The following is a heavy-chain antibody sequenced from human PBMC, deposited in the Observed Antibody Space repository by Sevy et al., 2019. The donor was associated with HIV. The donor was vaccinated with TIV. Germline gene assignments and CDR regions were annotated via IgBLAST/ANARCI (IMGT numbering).Heavy chain of an antibody. Sequence: ASVKVSCKASGGIFRSNAISWVRQAPGQGLEWMGGIIAVFGTTNYAQKFQGRVTGTADESRSTAYMELSSLRSEDTAVYYCARDKYYYVSGSFDYWGQGTQVTVSS. CDR2: IIAVFGTT. D-gene: IGHD3-10*01. CDR3: ARDKYYYVSGSFDY. CDR1: GGIFRSNA. J-gene: IGHJ4*01. V-gene: IGHV1-69*13.